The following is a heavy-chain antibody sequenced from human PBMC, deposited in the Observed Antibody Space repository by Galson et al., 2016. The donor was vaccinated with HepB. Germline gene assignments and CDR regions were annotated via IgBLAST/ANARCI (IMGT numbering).Heavy chain of an antibody. D-gene: IGHD3-10*01. CDR3: AKDPYYYGSGGYYFDY. CDR2: ISGSGANT. J-gene: IGHJ4*02. V-gene: IGHV3-23*01. Sequence: LRLSCAASGFTFSTYAMSWVRQAPGKGLEWVSGISGSGANTYYADSVKGRFTISRDKSKNTLYLQMDSPKVEDTAVYYCAKDPYYYGSGGYYFDYWGQGTQVTVSS. CDR1: GFTFSTYA.